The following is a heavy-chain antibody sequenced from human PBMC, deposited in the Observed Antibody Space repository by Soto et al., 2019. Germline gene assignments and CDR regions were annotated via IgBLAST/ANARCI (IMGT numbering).Heavy chain of an antibody. D-gene: IGHD3-16*01. CDR1: GFTGSSYG. J-gene: IGHJ6*01. CDR3: AKDRGLGYYYGMDV. CDR2: ISYAGSNK. V-gene: IGHV3-30*18. Sequence: QVQLVESGGGVVQPGRSLRRSCAASGFTGSSYGTHWVRQARSTGQEWMEVISYAGSNKSYADSVKDRFTISRDNSKNTLYVHLNSLRAEDTAVYYCAKDRGLGYYYGMDVCGHGTTVTFCS.